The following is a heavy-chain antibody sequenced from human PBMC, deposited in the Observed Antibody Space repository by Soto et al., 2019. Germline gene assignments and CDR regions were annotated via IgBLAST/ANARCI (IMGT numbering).Heavy chain of an antibody. V-gene: IGHV1-69*02. D-gene: IGHD1-26*01. J-gene: IGHJ3*02. CDR2: IIPILGIA. Sequence: QVQLVQSGAEVKKPGSSVKVSCKASGGTFSSYTISWVRQAPGQGLEWMGRIIPILGIANYAQKFQGRVTITADKSTSTAYMELSSLRSEDTAVYYCASQWERAGSAFDIWGQGTMVTVSS. CDR3: ASQWERAGSAFDI. CDR1: GGTFSSYT.